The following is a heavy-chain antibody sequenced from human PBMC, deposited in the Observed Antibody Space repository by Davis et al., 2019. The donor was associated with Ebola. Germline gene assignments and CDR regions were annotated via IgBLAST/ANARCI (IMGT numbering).Heavy chain of an antibody. CDR2: IIPIFGTA. CDR3: ARSTVVTPFDY. D-gene: IGHD4-23*01. V-gene: IGHV1-69*13. Sequence: SVKVSCKASGYTFTGYYMHWVRQAPGQGLEWMGGIIPIFGTANYAQKFQGRVTITADESTSTAYMELSSLRSDDTAVYYCARSTVVTPFDYWGQGTLVTVSS. CDR1: GYTFTGYY. J-gene: IGHJ4*02.